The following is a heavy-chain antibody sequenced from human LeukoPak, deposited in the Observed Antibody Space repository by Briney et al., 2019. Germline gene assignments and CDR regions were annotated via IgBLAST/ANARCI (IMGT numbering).Heavy chain of an antibody. CDR1: GFTFSDYY. CDR2: ISSRGTTI. CDR3: ARVYYGSGSPRHFDY. J-gene: IGHJ4*02. Sequence: GGSLRLSCAASGFTFSDYYMSWIRQAPGKGLECVSYISSRGTTIYYADSVKGRFTISRDNAKNSLYLQMGSLRAEDTAVYYCARVYYGSGSPRHFDYWGQGTLVTVSS. V-gene: IGHV3-11*01. D-gene: IGHD3-10*01.